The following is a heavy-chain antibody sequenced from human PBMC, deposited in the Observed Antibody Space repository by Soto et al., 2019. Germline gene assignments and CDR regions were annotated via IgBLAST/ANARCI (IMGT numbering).Heavy chain of an antibody. CDR3: ARDGGYGSGGSCWDLHWFDP. V-gene: IGHV1-69*08. D-gene: IGHD2-15*01. CDR1: GGTFSSYT. CDR2: IIPILGIA. J-gene: IGHJ5*02. Sequence: QVQLVQSGAEVKKPGSSVKVSCKASGGTFSSYTISWVRPAPGQGLEWMGRIIPILGIANYAQKCQGRVTNTADKSAGTAYMELSSLRSEDTAVYYCARDGGYGSGGSCWDLHWFDPWGQGTLVTVSS.